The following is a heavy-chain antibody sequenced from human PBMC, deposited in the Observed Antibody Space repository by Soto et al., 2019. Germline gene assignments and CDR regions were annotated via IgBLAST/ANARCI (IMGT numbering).Heavy chain of an antibody. CDR1: GFTFSSYA. D-gene: IGHD6-6*01. CDR2: ISGSGGST. V-gene: IGHV3-23*01. CDR3: AKDSTDSSSSVYNWFDP. J-gene: IGHJ5*02. Sequence: GGSLRLSCAASGFTFSSYAMSWVRQAPGKGLEWVSAISGSGGSTYYADSVKGRFTISRDNSKNTLYLQMNSLRAEDTAVYYCAKDSTDSSSSVYNWFDPWGQGTLVTVSS.